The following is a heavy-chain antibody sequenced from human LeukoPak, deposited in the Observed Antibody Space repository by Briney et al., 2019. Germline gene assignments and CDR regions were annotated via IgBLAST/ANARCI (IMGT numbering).Heavy chain of an antibody. CDR1: GGSISSGSYY. J-gene: IGHJ4*02. D-gene: IGHD3-22*01. Sequence: SETLSLTCTVSGGSISSGSYYWSWIRQPAGKGLEWIGRIYTSGSTNYNPSLKSRVTISVDTSKNQFSLKLSSVTAADTAVYYCARGPMIVVVIPDLYFDYWGQGTLVTVSS. CDR3: ARGPMIVVVIPDLYFDY. CDR2: IYTSGST. V-gene: IGHV4-61*02.